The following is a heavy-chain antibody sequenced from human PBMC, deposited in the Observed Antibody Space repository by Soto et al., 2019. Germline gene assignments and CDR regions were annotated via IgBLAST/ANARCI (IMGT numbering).Heavy chain of an antibody. CDR3: ARATFPPRPRGSSSWYVIDY. CDR1: GGSFSGYY. D-gene: IGHD6-13*01. J-gene: IGHJ4*02. Sequence: QVQLQQWGAGLLKPSETLSLTCAVYGGSFSGYYWSWIRQPPGKGLEWIGEINHSGSTNYNPSLKSRVTISVDTSKNQFSLKLSSVTAADTAVYYCARATFPPRPRGSSSWYVIDYWGQGTLVTVSS. CDR2: INHSGST. V-gene: IGHV4-34*01.